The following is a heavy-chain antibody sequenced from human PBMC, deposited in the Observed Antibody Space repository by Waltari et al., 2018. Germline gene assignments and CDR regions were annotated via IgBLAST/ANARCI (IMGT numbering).Heavy chain of an antibody. CDR2: ISYDGSNK. D-gene: IGHD6-6*01. CDR1: GFTFSSYA. V-gene: IGHV3-30-3*01. CDR3: AQLVRGD. Sequence: QVQLVESGGGVVQPGRSLRLSCAASGFTFSSYAMHWVRQAPGKGLEWVAVISYDGSNKYYADSVKGRFTISRDKSKNTLYLQMNSLRAEDTAMYYCAQLVRGDWGQGTLVTVSS. J-gene: IGHJ4*02.